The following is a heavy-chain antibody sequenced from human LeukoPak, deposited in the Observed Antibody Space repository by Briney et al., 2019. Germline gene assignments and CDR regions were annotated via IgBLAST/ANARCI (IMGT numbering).Heavy chain of an antibody. CDR1: AYTFTDYY. D-gene: IGHD3-10*01. CDR2: LHPSSGGA. CDR3: GIKRIRGNPFDY. J-gene: IGHJ4*02. Sequence: GASVKVSCKVSAYTFTDYYVHWVRQAPGQGLEWMGWLHPSSGGAGYAQRFQGRVTMTRDTSISTAYMQLTRLTSDDTALYYCGIKRIRGNPFDYWGQGTLVTVSS. V-gene: IGHV1-2*02.